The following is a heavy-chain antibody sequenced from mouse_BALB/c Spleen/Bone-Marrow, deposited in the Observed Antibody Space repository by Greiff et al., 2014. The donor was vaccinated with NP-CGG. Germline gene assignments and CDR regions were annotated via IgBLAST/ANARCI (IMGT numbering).Heavy chain of an antibody. V-gene: IGHV2-6*02. Sequence: VQLVESGPGLVAPSQSLSITCTVSGFSLTTYGVHWVRQPPGKGLEWLAVMWTDGSXXXXXXXXXXXXXXXXXXXSQVFLEMNSLQTDDTAMYYCARNLVGNFYPYTMDYWGQGTSVTVSS. CDR1: GFSLTTYG. CDR2: MWTDGSX. D-gene: IGHD2-1*01. CDR3: ARNLVGNFYPYTMDY. J-gene: IGHJ4*01.